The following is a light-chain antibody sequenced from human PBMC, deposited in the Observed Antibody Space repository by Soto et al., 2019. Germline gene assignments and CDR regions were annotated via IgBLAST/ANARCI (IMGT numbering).Light chain of an antibody. Sequence: QSALTQPRSVSGSPGQSVTISCTGTISDVAGYNYVSWYQHHPGKAPKLLISDVTKRPSWVPDRFSGSKSGSTASLTISELQAEDEADYYCSSDAGRNNLVFGGGTKLTVL. CDR1: ISDVAGYNY. CDR2: DVT. V-gene: IGLV2-11*01. CDR3: SSDAGRNNLV. J-gene: IGLJ2*01.